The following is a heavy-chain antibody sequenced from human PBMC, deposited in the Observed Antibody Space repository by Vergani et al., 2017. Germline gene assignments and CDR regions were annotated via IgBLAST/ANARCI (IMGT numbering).Heavy chain of an antibody. CDR2: VNNDGST. CDR1: GASVSRGTYY. J-gene: IGHJ4*02. V-gene: IGHV4-61*01. Sequence: QVQLQESGPGLLKPSQTLSLTCTVSGASVSRGTYYWSWIRQPPGKGPEWIGYVNNDGSTNYNPSLGSRVSISLDTSKSQFSLKLTSVTAADTAVYYCARENDIFNGYYSHYFDHWGQGTLVTVSS. D-gene: IGHD3-9*01. CDR3: ARENDIFNGYYSHYFDH.